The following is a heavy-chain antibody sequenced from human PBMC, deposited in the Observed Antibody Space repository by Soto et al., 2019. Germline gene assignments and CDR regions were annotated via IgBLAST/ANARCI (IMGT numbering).Heavy chain of an antibody. D-gene: IGHD5-18*01. CDR3: ARKKGYSYGPHYFDY. V-gene: IGHV4-31*03. CDR1: GGSISSGGYY. Sequence: QVQLQESGPGLVKPSQTLSLTCTVSGGSISSGGYYWSWIRQHPGKGLESIGNIYYSGSSFYNPSLKSRVTISVDTSKNQCSLKLSSVTAADTAVYYCARKKGYSYGPHYFDYWGQGTLVTVSS. J-gene: IGHJ4*02. CDR2: IYYSGSS.